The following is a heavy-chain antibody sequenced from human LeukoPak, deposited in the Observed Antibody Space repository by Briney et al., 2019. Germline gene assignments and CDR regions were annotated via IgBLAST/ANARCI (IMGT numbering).Heavy chain of an antibody. V-gene: IGHV1-69*01. J-gene: IGHJ4*02. D-gene: IGHD2-15*01. Sequence: GASVKDSCKASGGTFSSYAISSVRQAPGQRVEWMGGIVPILGTPNHAQKLQGKVTISADEYTSTAYMELRGLTSEDTAVYVCARPRYCSGGDCHNNLDYWGQGTLVTVSS. CDR2: IVPILGTP. CDR3: ARPRYCSGGDCHNNLDY. CDR1: GGTFSSYA.